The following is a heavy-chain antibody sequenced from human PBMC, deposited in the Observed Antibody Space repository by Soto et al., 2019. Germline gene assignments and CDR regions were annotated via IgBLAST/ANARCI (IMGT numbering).Heavy chain of an antibody. J-gene: IGHJ4*02. CDR3: ASGFTSMTMMDY. CDR2: ILYDGSDT. CDR1: GFTFNNYA. V-gene: IGHV3-30*01. D-gene: IGHD3-22*01. Sequence: QVQLVESGGGVVQPGRSLRLSCAASGFTFNNYAMHWVRQAPGKGLEWVAFILYDGSDTYYADSVKGRFTISRDNSKNTLYLQMNTLRVEDTAIYYCASGFTSMTMMDYWGQGTLVTVSS.